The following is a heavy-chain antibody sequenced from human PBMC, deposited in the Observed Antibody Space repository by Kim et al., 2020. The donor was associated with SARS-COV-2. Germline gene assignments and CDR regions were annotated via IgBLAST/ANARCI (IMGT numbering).Heavy chain of an antibody. CDR1: GFTFSSYG. CDR3: ARDAIAYYDILTGWGAPDY. D-gene: IGHD3-9*01. V-gene: IGHV3-33*01. J-gene: IGHJ4*02. Sequence: GGSLRLSCAASGFTFSSYGMHWVRQAPGKGLEWVAVIWYDGSNKYYADSVKGRFTISRDNSKNTLYLQMNSLRAEDTAVYYCARDAIAYYDILTGWGAPDYWGQGTLVTVSS. CDR2: IWYDGSNK.